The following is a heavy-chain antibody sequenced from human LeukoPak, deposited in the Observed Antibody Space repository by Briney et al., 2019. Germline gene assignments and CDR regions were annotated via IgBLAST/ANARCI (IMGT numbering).Heavy chain of an antibody. Sequence: SVKVSCKASGGTFSSYAISWVRQAPGQGLEWMGGIIPIFGTANYAQKFQGRVTITTDESTSTAYMELSSLRSEDTAVYYCAGGGSFYYGMDVWGQGTSVTVSS. CDR2: IIPIFGTA. J-gene: IGHJ6*02. V-gene: IGHV1-69*05. CDR1: GGTFSSYA. CDR3: AGGGSFYYGMDV.